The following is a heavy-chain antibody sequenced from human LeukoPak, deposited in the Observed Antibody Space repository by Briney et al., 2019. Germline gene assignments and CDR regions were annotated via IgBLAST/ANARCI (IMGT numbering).Heavy chain of an antibody. CDR2: FDPEDGET. J-gene: IGHJ4*02. CDR1: GYTLTDLS. D-gene: IGHD6-19*01. V-gene: IGHV1-24*01. CDR3: ATEYSSGWYGGFDY. Sequence: ASVKVSCKVSGYTLTDLSMHWVRQAPGKGLEWMGGFDPEDGETIYAQKFQGRVTMTEDTSTDTAYMELSSMRSEDTAVYYCATEYSSGWYGGFDYWGQGTLVTVSS.